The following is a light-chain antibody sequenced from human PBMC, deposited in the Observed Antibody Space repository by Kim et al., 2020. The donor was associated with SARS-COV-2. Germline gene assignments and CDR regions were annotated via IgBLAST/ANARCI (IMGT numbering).Light chain of an antibody. CDR1: SGSIASNY. V-gene: IGLV6-57*01. J-gene: IGLJ3*02. CDR3: QSYDSSNRV. CDR2: EDN. Sequence: GNTVTVSCPRSSGSIASNYVQWYQQRPGSSPTTVIYEDNQRPSGVPDRFSGSIDSSSNSASLTISGLKTEDEADYYCQSYDSSNRVFGGGTKLTVL.